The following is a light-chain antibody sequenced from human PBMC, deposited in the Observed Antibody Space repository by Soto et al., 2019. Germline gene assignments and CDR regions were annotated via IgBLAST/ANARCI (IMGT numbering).Light chain of an antibody. CDR1: QALNTR. Sequence: EIVLTQSPATLSAFPGDRFTLSCRASQALNTRLAWYQHKPGQAPRLLIYLTSNRAAGVPARFSGSGSGTHFTLTISSLEPEDFAVYYCQQRSIWPPTFGQGTKGDIK. CDR3: QQRSIWPPT. V-gene: IGKV3-11*01. CDR2: LTS. J-gene: IGKJ1*01.